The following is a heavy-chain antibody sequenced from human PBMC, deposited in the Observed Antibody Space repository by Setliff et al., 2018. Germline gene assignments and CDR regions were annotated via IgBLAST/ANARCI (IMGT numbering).Heavy chain of an antibody. CDR3: ARVTIAVAGYFDF. CDR2: ISAYNGNT. D-gene: IGHD6-19*01. CDR1: GYTFTNFG. Sequence: ASVKVSCKASGYTFTNFGISWVRQAPGQGLEWMGWISAYNGNTNYAQELQGRVTMTTDTSTSTAYMELMSLRSDDTAVYYCARVTIAVAGYFDFWGQGTLVTVSS. J-gene: IGHJ4*02. V-gene: IGHV1-18*01.